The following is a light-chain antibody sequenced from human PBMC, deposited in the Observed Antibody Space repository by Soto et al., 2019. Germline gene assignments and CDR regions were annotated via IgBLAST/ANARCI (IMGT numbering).Light chain of an antibody. J-gene: IGKJ1*01. V-gene: IGKV1-5*01. CDR1: QGISTW. Sequence: DIQMTQSPYTLSASVGDRVTITCRASQGISTWLAWYQQKPGEAPKPLIYDVSNLETGVPSRFSGSGSGTEFSLTIRSLQPDDFASYYCQQYDYSRTFGQGTKVDIK. CDR2: DVS. CDR3: QQYDYSRT.